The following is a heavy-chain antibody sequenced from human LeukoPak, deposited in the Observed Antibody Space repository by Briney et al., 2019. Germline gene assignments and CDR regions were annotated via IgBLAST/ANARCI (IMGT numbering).Heavy chain of an antibody. CDR2: ISSNGGST. CDR3: ARVDYGGNSYY. Sequence: PGGSLRLSCSASGFTFSNYTMHWVRQAPGKGLEYVSSISSNGGSTYSADSVKGRFTISRDNSKNTLYLQMNSLRAEDTAVYYCARVDYGGNSYYWGQGTLVTVSS. V-gene: IGHV3-64*04. J-gene: IGHJ4*02. D-gene: IGHD4-23*01. CDR1: GFTFSNYT.